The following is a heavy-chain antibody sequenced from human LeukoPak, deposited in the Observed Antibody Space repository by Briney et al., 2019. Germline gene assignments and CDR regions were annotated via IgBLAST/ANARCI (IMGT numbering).Heavy chain of an antibody. CDR3: AKDLAVAGTFDY. CDR1: GFTFSSYA. CDR2: ISGSGGST. D-gene: IGHD6-19*01. Sequence: SGGSLRLSCAASGFTFSSYAMSWVRQAPGKGLEWVSAISGSGGSTYYADSVKGRFTISRDNSKNTLYLQMNSLRAEDTAVYYCAKDLAVAGTFDYWGQGTPVTVSS. J-gene: IGHJ4*02. V-gene: IGHV3-23*01.